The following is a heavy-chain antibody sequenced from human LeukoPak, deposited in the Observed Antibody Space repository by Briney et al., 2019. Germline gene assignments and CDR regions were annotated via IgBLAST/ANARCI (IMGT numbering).Heavy chain of an antibody. J-gene: IGHJ4*02. CDR2: LWYGGSNK. D-gene: IGHD1-14*01. CDR3: AVRGVGTKVDY. Sequence: GGCLGLLCAVCGFTFSIYGVHCVREAPGKGWEWVAFLWYGGSNKYCADSVKRRFTVSRDNCKNTLYLQMNSLRAEDTAVYYCAVRGVGTKVDYWGQGTLVTVSS. CDR1: GFTFSIYG. V-gene: IGHV3-30*02.